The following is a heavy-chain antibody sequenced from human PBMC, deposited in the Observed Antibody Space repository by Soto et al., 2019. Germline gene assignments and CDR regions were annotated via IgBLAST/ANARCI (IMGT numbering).Heavy chain of an antibody. V-gene: IGHV3-30-3*01. CDR1: GFTFSSYA. Sequence: GSLRLSCAASGFTFSSYAMHWVRQAPGKGLEWVAVISYDGSNKYYADSVKGRFTISRDNSKNTLYLQMNSLRAEDTAVYYCARDELGSFVLLFLECSPRSSYGMDVWGQGTTVTVSS. CDR2: ISYDGSNK. D-gene: IGHD3-3*01. CDR3: ARDELGSFVLLFLECSPRSSYGMDV. J-gene: IGHJ6*02.